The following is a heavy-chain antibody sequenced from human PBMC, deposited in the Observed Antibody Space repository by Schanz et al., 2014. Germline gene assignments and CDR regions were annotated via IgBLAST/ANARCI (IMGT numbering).Heavy chain of an antibody. D-gene: IGHD1-7*01. J-gene: IGHJ4*02. V-gene: IGHV4-34*01. CDR2: VNHGGYT. CDR1: GGSFSGYW. Sequence: QVQLQQWGAGLLKPSETLSLTCAFSGGSFSGYWWTWVRQSPGKGLEWIGEVNHGGYTNYNPSLKRRVTVSGDMSKKHFSRRLSSVTAADTAAYYCATWSGTRLFHNWGQGTLVTVSS. CDR3: ATWSGTRLFHN.